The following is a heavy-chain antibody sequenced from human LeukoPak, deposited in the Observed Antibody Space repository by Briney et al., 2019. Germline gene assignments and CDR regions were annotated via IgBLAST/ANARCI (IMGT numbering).Heavy chain of an antibody. D-gene: IGHD6-13*01. CDR1: GYTFTSYG. CDR3: AREVRQQLVRTESIWFDP. V-gene: IGHV1-18*01. Sequence: ASVKVSCKASGYTFTSYGISWVRQAPGQGLEWMGWISAYNGNTNYAQKLQGRVTMTTDTSTSTAYMELRSLRSDDTAVYYCAREVRQQLVRTESIWFDPWGQGTLVTVSS. CDR2: ISAYNGNT. J-gene: IGHJ5*02.